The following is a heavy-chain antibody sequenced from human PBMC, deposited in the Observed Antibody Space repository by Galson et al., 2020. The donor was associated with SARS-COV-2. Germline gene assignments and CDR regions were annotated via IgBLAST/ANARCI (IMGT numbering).Heavy chain of an antibody. J-gene: IGHJ3*02. Sequence: SLKISCVASGFPFDDYAMHLVRQLPGKGLGWVPSISWNGGYEAYAGSGKGRFSDSRDNAKNSLYLQMNSLRAEDTALYYCGKDSSSGWYGGFDAFDMGGQGTMVTVSS. CDR1: GFPFDDYA. CDR3: GKDSSSGWYGGFDAFDM. CDR2: ISWNGGYE. V-gene: IGHV3-9*01. D-gene: IGHD6-19*01.